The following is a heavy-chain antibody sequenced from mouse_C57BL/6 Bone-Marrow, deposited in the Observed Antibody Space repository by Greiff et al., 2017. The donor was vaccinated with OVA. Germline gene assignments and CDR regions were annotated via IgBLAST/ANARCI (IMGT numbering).Heavy chain of an antibody. CDR3: ARRRDYGSSWDY. Sequence: LVESGAELARPGASVKLSCKASGYTFTSYGISWVKQRTGQGLEWIGEIYPRSGNTYYNEKFKGKATLTADKSSSTAYMELRSLTSEDSAVYFCARRRDYGSSWDYWGQGTTLTVSS. CDR1: GYTFTSYG. J-gene: IGHJ2*01. D-gene: IGHD1-1*01. V-gene: IGHV1-81*01. CDR2: IYPRSGNT.